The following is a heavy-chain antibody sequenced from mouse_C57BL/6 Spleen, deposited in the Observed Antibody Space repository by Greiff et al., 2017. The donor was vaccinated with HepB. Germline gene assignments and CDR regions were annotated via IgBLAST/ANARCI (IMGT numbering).Heavy chain of an antibody. D-gene: IGHD1-1*01. J-gene: IGHJ4*01. CDR1: GYTFTSYW. V-gene: IGHV1-69*01. Sequence: QVQLQQSGAELVMPGASVKLSCKASGYTFTSYWMHWVKQRPGQGLEWIGEIDPSDSYTNYNQKFKGKSTLTVDKSSSTAYMQLSSLTSEDSAVYYCALLPYRGYYAMDYWGQGTSVTVSS. CDR2: IDPSDSYT. CDR3: ALLPYRGYYAMDY.